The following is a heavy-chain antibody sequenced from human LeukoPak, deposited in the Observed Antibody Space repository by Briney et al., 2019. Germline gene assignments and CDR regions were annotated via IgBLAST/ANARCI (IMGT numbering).Heavy chain of an antibody. CDR2: IYYSGST. Sequence: SETLSLTCTVSGGSISSYYWSWIRQPPGKGLEWIGYIYYSGSTNYNPSLKSRVTISVDTSKNQFSLKLSSVTAADTAVYYCARDLRLQGDNWFDPWGRGTLVTVSS. V-gene: IGHV4-59*01. CDR3: ARDLRLQGDNWFDP. D-gene: IGHD5-12*01. CDR1: GGSISSYY. J-gene: IGHJ5*02.